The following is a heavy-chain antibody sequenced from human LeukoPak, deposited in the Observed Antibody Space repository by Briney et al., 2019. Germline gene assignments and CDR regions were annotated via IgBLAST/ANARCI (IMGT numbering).Heavy chain of an antibody. V-gene: IGHV3-30*18. Sequence: GGSLRLSCAASGFTFSSYGMHWVRQAPGKGLDWVAVISYDGSNKYYADSVKGRFTISRDNSKNTLFLQMNGLRAEDTAVYYCAKGSNRGVATIDYWGQGTLVTVSS. CDR3: AKGSNRGVATIDY. J-gene: IGHJ4*02. CDR2: ISYDGSNK. CDR1: GFTFSSYG. D-gene: IGHD5-12*01.